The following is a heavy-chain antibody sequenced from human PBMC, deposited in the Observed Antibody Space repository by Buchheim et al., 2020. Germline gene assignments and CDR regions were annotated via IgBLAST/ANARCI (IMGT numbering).Heavy chain of an antibody. Sequence: ELQLLESGGGLVQPGGSLRLSCAASGFTFSSYAMSWVRQAPGEGLDWVSTIRGRGDKTNYADSVRGRFTISRDNSKATVYLQVNSLRAEDTAIYYCAKGHADTDYPFFDSWGQGTL. CDR1: GFTFSSYA. CDR2: IRGRGDKT. CDR3: AKGHADTDYPFFDS. J-gene: IGHJ4*02. D-gene: IGHD3-16*01. V-gene: IGHV3-23*01.